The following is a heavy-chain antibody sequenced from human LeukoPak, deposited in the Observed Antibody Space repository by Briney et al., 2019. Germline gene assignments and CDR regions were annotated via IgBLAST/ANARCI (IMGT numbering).Heavy chain of an antibody. CDR3: ARHFAYSSSSYFDY. CDR1: GGSVSNYY. CDR2: VYYTGST. V-gene: IGHV4-59*08. Sequence: SDTLSLTCSVSGGSVSNYYWSWIRQPPGKGLEWIEYVYYTGSTNYNPSLKSRVTMFEDKSKNQFSLRLYSVTVADTAVYYCARHFAYSSSSYFDYWRQGSLVTVSS. D-gene: IGHD6-6*01. J-gene: IGHJ4*02.